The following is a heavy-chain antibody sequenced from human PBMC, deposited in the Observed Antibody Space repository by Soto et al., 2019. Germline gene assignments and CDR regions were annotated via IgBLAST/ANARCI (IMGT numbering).Heavy chain of an antibody. CDR3: ARQGKFFGVVTDY. CDR1: GFTFSSYG. V-gene: IGHV3-7*01. D-gene: IGHD3-3*01. CDR2: IKQDGSEK. Sequence: GGSLRLSCAASGFTFSSYGMSWVRQAPGKGLEWMANIKQDGSEKYYVDSVRGRFTISRDNAKNSVYLQMNSLRVEDTAVYYCARQGKFFGVVTDYWGQGSLVTVS. J-gene: IGHJ4*02.